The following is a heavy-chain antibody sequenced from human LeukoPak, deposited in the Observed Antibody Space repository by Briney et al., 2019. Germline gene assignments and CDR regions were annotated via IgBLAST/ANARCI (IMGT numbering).Heavy chain of an antibody. Sequence: PSETLSLTCTVSGGSISSGGYYWSWIRQHPGKGLEWIGYIYYSGSTYYNPSLKSRVTTSVDTSKNQFSLKLSSVTAADTAVYYCARVVGTYCSSTSCYGTWFDPWGQGTLVTVSS. J-gene: IGHJ5*02. CDR3: ARVVGTYCSSTSCYGTWFDP. D-gene: IGHD2-2*01. V-gene: IGHV4-31*03. CDR1: GGSISSGGYY. CDR2: IYYSGST.